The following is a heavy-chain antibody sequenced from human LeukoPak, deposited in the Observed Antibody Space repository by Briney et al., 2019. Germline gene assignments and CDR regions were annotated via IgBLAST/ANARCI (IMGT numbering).Heavy chain of an antibody. CDR1: GFTFSSYS. J-gene: IGHJ4*02. Sequence: GGSLRLSCAASGFTFSSYSMNWVRQAPGRGLEWVSYISSSSSTIYYADSVKGRFTISRDNAKNSLYLQMNSLRAEDTAVYYCARDLHSYGYWGQGTLVTVSS. CDR3: ARDLHSYGY. D-gene: IGHD5-18*01. CDR2: ISSSSSTI. V-gene: IGHV3-48*01.